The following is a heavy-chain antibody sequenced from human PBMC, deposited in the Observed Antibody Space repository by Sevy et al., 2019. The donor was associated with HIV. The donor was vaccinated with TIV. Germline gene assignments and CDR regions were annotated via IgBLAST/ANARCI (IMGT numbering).Heavy chain of an antibody. CDR3: ARDSTGSD. CDR2: ISSTGTFK. J-gene: IGHJ4*01. CDR1: GFTFSDYY. Sequence: GGSLRLSCAASGFTFSDYYMTWIRQAPGKGLEWVSYISSTGTFKNYANSVKGRFTISRDNAKNSLYLQMNSLRAEDTAIYYCARDSTGSDWGQGTLVTVSS. D-gene: IGHD1-1*01. V-gene: IGHV3-11*06.